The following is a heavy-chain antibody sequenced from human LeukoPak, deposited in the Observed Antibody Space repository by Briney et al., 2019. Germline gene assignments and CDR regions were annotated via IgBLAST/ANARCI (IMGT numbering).Heavy chain of an antibody. CDR3: ARDYYGGQNLYNFDF. CDR2: INPSGGST. V-gene: IGHV1-46*01. J-gene: IGHJ4*02. D-gene: IGHD3-10*01. Sequence: ASVKVSCKASGYTFTSYYMHWVRQAPGQGLEWMGIINPSGGSTSYAQKIQGRVTMTRDTSTNTVYTELSSLRSDDTAVYYCARDYYGGQNLYNFDFWGQGTRVIVSS. CDR1: GYTFTSYY.